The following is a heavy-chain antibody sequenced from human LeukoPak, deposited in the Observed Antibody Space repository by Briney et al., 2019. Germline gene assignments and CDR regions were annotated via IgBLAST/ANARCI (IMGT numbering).Heavy chain of an antibody. J-gene: IGHJ4*02. V-gene: IGHV3-23*01. D-gene: IGHD4-17*01. CDR2: ISSGSNA. Sequence: GGSLRLFCAASGFTFPNYAMTWVRQAPGKGLEWVSVISSGSNAYYADFVKGRFTISRDNSKNTLYLQMSSLRDEDTAVYYCAKYRTTSSPRDFDSWGQGTLVTVSA. CDR3: AKYRTTSSPRDFDS. CDR1: GFTFPNYA.